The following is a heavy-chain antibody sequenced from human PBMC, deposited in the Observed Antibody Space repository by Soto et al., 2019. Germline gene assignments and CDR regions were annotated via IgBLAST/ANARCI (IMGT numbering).Heavy chain of an antibody. V-gene: IGHV3-53*04. CDR3: ARANYDFWSGYSDY. CDR2: IYSGGST. CDR1: GFTVSSNY. J-gene: IGHJ4*02. Sequence: EVQLVESGGGLVQPGGSLRLSCAASGFTVSSNYMSWVRQAPGKGLEWVSVIYSGGSTYYADSVKGRFTISRHNSKNTLYLQMNNLRAEDTAVYYCARANYDFWSGYSDYWGQGTLVTVSS. D-gene: IGHD3-3*01.